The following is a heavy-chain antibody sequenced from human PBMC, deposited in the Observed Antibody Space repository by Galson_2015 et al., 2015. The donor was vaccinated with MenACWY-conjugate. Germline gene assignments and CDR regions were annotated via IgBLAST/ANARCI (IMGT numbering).Heavy chain of an antibody. Sequence: SLRLSCAASGFTFSSYTMHWVRQAPGKGLEWVAVMSYDGSNKYYADSVKGRFTISRDNSKNTLYLQTDSLRAEDTAVYYCARGRDRPLAHAFDIWGQGTMVTVSS. CDR1: GFTFSSYT. J-gene: IGHJ3*02. CDR2: MSYDGSNK. CDR3: ARGRDRPLAHAFDI. V-gene: IGHV3-30*01. D-gene: IGHD6-6*01.